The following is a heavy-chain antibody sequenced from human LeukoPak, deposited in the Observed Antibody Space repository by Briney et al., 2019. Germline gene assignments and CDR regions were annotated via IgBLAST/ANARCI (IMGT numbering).Heavy chain of an antibody. D-gene: IGHD3-10*01. CDR3: AKGYYGSGSYGWFDY. CDR1: GFTFSSSA. Sequence: GGSLRLSCVASGFTFSSSAMSWVRQAPGKGLEWVSTISGSGDRTYYADSVKGRFTISRDNSKNTLFLHMNSLRAEDTAVYSCAKGYYGSGSYGWFDYWGQGTLVTVSS. CDR2: ISGSGDRT. J-gene: IGHJ4*02. V-gene: IGHV3-23*01.